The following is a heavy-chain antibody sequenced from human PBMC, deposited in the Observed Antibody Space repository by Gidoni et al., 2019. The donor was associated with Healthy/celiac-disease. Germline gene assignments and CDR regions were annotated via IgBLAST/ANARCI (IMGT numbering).Heavy chain of an antibody. CDR2: ISGSGGST. J-gene: IGHJ4*02. Sequence: IWWVRQAPGKGLEWVSAISGSGGSTSYADSVKGRFTISRDNSKNTLYLQMNSLRAEDTAVYYCAKGGPLIAVAGTRFDYWGQGTLVTVSS. D-gene: IGHD6-19*01. CDR3: AKGGPLIAVAGTRFDY. V-gene: IGHV3-23*01.